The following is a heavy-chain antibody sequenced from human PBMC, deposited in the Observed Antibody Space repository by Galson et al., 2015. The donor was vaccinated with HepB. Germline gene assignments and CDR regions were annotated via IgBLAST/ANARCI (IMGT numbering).Heavy chain of an antibody. CDR3: ARDLILAARGRAFDC. J-gene: IGHJ4*02. CDR2: ISSEGSGT. D-gene: IGHD2-15*01. V-gene: IGHV3-74*01. CDR1: GFTFSSYW. Sequence: SLRLSCAASGFTFSSYWMHWVRQAPGKGLVWVSHISSEGSGTSYADSVQGRFTISRDNAKNTLYLQMNNLRVEDTAVYYCARDLILAARGRAFDCWGQGTLVTVSS.